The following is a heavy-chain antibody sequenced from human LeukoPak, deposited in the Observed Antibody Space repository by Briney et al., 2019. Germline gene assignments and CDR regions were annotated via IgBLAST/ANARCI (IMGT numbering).Heavy chain of an antibody. Sequence: GGSLRLSCAASGFTFSSYSMNWLRQAPGEGLEWVSSISSSSSYIYYADSVKGRFTISRDNAENSLYLQMNSLRAEDTAVYYCAELGITMIGGVWGKGTTVTISS. D-gene: IGHD3-10*02. CDR2: ISSSSSYI. J-gene: IGHJ6*04. CDR1: GFTFSSYS. V-gene: IGHV3-21*01. CDR3: AELGITMIGGV.